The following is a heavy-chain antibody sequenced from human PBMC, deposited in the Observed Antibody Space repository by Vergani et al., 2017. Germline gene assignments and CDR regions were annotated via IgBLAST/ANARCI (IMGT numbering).Heavy chain of an antibody. CDR2: ISAYNGNT. V-gene: IGHV1-18*04. CDR1: GYTFTSYG. J-gene: IGHJ6*02. CDR3: ARDPDSVVVPGAPYYYYYYGMDV. D-gene: IGHD2-2*01. Sequence: QVQLVQSGAEVKKPGASVKVSCKASGYTFTSYGISWVRQAPGQGLEWMGWISAYNGNTNYAQKLQGRVTMTTDTSTSTAYMELRSLRSDDTAVYYCARDPDSVVVPGAPYYYYYYGMDVWGQGTTVTVSS.